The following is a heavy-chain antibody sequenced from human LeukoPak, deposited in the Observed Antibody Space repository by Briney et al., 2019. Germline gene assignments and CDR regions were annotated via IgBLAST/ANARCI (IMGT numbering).Heavy chain of an antibody. V-gene: IGHV3-9*01. D-gene: IGHD5-18*01. J-gene: IGHJ4*02. CDR3: VKGYSSSWSGYFDS. CDR1: GFICGEYV. CDR2: ITWDGYKI. Sequence: GWSLGLYCGVAGFICGEYVMLWVRQPPGKCVAWVSGITWDGYKIDYVDSVKGRFTISRDNARNSLFLQMNRVRVEDTAFYYCVKGYSSSWSGYFDSWGQGTLVTVAS.